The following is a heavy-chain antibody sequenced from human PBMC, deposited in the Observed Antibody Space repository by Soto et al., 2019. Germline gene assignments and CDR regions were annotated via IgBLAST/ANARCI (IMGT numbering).Heavy chain of an antibody. J-gene: IGHJ4*02. V-gene: IGHV3-30*18. CDR1: GFTFRTYA. CDR3: AKDAGSTEYFFAS. CDR2: ISHDGSNT. Sequence: QVQVVESGGGVVQPGRSLRLSCAASGFTFRTYAMHWVRQAPGKGLEWVAVISHDGSNTDYGDSVKGRFTISRDNSKSTLSLQMNSLRPEDTGVYYWAKDAGSTEYFFASWGQGTLVSVSS.